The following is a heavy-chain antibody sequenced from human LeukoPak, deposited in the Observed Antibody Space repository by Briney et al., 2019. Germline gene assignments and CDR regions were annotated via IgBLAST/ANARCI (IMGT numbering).Heavy chain of an antibody. CDR3: ARDQATNYYDSSGYYAYWYFDL. Sequence: SVKVSCKASGGTFSSYAISWVRQAPGQGLEWMGRIIPIFGIANYAQKFQGRVTITADKSTSTAYMELSSLRSEDTAVYYCARDQATNYYDSSGYYAYWYFDLWGRGTLVTVSS. D-gene: IGHD3-22*01. CDR1: GGTFSSYA. J-gene: IGHJ2*01. V-gene: IGHV1-69*04. CDR2: IIPIFGIA.